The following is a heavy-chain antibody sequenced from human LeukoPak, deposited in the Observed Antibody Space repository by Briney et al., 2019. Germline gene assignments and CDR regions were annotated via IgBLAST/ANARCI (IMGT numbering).Heavy chain of an antibody. V-gene: IGHV4-39*01. Sequence: PSETLSLTCTVSGGSISSSSYYWGWIRQPPGKGLEWIGSIYYSGSTYYNPSLKSRLTISVDTSKNQFSLKMSSVTAADTAVYYCARGIKTYYYDTSGQRVYDYWGQGTLVTVSS. CDR3: ARGIKTYYYDTSGQRVYDY. CDR2: IYYSGST. CDR1: GGSISSSSYY. D-gene: IGHD3-22*01. J-gene: IGHJ4*02.